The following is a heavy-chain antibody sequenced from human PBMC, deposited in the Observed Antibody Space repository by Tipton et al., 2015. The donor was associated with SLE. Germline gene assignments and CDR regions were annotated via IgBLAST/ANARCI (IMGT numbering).Heavy chain of an antibody. CDR3: ARGGGSYYDY. Sequence: TLSLTCTVSGGSISGYYWSWIRQPAGKGLEWIGRVYSSGSTIYNPSIKSRITLSLDTSKNQFYLRVNSVTAADTAVYYCARGGGSYYDYWGQGRLVTVSS. D-gene: IGHD1-26*01. CDR1: GGSISGYY. V-gene: IGHV4-4*07. CDR2: VYSSGST. J-gene: IGHJ4*02.